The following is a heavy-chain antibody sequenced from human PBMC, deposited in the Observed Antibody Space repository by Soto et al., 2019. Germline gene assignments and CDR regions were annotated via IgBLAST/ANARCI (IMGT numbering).Heavy chain of an antibody. J-gene: IGHJ6*02. V-gene: IGHV3-23*01. CDR1: GFTFSNYA. CDR3: ARRCLGSRSWYYDYFYAIDV. Sequence: EVQLLESGGGLVQPGGSLRISCAASGFTFSNYAMSWVRQAPGKGLEWGSAISGSGSSTYYADYVKGRFTISRDNSKNTLYLQMTSLRAEDTAVYYCARRCLGSRSWYYDYFYAIDVWGQGTTVTVSS. CDR2: ISGSGSST. D-gene: IGHD6-13*01.